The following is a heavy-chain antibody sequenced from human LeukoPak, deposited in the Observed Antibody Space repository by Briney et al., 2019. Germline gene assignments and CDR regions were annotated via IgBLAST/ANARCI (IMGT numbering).Heavy chain of an antibody. Sequence: GGSLRLSCAASGFTFSNAWMSWVRQAPGLGLEWVGRIKSKTAGGTTDYAAPVKGRFTISRDDSKTTLYLQMNSLKAEDTAVYYCTSHRVVPAAMPVDYWGQGTLVTVSS. V-gene: IGHV3-15*01. D-gene: IGHD2-2*01. CDR3: TSHRVVPAAMPVDY. J-gene: IGHJ4*02. CDR1: GFTFSNAW. CDR2: IKSKTAGGTT.